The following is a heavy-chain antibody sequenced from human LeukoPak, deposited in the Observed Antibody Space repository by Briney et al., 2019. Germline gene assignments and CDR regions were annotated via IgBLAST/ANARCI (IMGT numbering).Heavy chain of an antibody. V-gene: IGHV3-23*01. CDR3: AKRGGGVSNFDY. CDR1: GFTFSSYA. D-gene: IGHD3-16*01. Sequence: GGSLRLSCAASGFTFSSYAMSWVRQAPGKGLEWVSAISGSGGTTYYADSVKGRFTISRDNSKNTLYLQMNSLRAEDTAVYYCAKRGGGVSNFDYWGQGTLVTVSS. J-gene: IGHJ4*02. CDR2: ISGSGGTT.